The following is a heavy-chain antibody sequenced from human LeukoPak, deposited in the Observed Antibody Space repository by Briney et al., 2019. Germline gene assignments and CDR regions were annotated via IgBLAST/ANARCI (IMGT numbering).Heavy chain of an antibody. CDR3: TRWHYDILTGYNGYDAFDI. D-gene: IGHD3-9*01. CDR1: GYIFTTYD. V-gene: IGHV1-8*01. Sequence: ASVRVSCKASGYIFTTYDINWVRQATGQGLEWIGWMNPKSGNTGYAQKFQGRVTMTRNTHISTAYMELSSLRSEDTAVYYCTRWHYDILTGYNGYDAFDIWGQGTLVTVSS. J-gene: IGHJ3*02. CDR2: MNPKSGNT.